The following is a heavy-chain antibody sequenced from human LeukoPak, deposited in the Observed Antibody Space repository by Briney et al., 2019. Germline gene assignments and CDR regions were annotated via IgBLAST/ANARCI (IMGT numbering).Heavy chain of an antibody. D-gene: IGHD6-19*01. CDR3: ASDVFSGWYFDF. V-gene: IGHV4-34*01. CDR1: GGSFSGYY. CDR2: INHSGST. Sequence: SETLSLTCAVYGGSFSGYYWSWIRQPPGKGLEWIGEINHSGSTNYNPSLKSRVTISVDTSKNQFSLKLSSVTAADTAVYYCASDVFSGWYFDFWGQGTLVTVSS. J-gene: IGHJ4*02.